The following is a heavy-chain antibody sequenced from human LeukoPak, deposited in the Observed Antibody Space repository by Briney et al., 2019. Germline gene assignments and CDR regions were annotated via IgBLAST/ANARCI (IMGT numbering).Heavy chain of an antibody. J-gene: IGHJ4*02. V-gene: IGHV1-69*05. Sequence: GSSVKVSCKASGGTFSSYAISWVRQAPGQGLEWMGGIIPIFGTANYAQKFQGRVTITTDESTSTAYMELSSLRSEDTAVYYCARNGRSYYGSGSPSDYWGQGTLVTVSS. D-gene: IGHD3-10*01. CDR2: IIPIFGTA. CDR1: GGTFSSYA. CDR3: ARNGRSYYGSGSPSDY.